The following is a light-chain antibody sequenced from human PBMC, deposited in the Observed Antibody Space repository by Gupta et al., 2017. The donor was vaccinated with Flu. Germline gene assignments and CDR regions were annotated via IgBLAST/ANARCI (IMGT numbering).Light chain of an antibody. V-gene: IGLV2-14*03. CDR2: DVR. CDR3: SSRTSTNTQV. Sequence: SSYVFGYIYVSCYQQHPGKAPILIIYDVRNRPSGVSERFSGAKSGNTASLTISGLQAEDDADYYCSSRTSTNTQVFGAATKVTVL. J-gene: IGLJ1*01. CDR1: SSYVFGYIY.